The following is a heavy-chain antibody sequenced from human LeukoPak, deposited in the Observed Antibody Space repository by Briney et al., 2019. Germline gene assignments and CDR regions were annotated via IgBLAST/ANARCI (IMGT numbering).Heavy chain of an antibody. D-gene: IGHD2-15*01. Sequence: GESLKISCKGSGYSFTSYWSTWVRQLPGKGLEWMGRIDPSDSYTNYSPSFQGHVTISADKSISTAYLQWRSLQASDTAMYYCASDRSSKWYFDYWGPGTLVTVSS. J-gene: IGHJ4*02. V-gene: IGHV5-10-1*01. CDR3: ASDRSSKWYFDY. CDR2: IDPSDSYT. CDR1: GYSFTSYW.